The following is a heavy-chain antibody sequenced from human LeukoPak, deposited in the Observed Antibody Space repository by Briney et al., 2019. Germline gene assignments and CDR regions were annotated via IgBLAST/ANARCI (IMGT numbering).Heavy chain of an antibody. CDR1: GFTFSSYG. J-gene: IGHJ6*02. V-gene: IGHV3-30*18. Sequence: PGRSLRLSCAASGFTFSSYGMHWVRQAPGKGLEWVAVISYDGSNKHYADSVKGRFTISRDNSKNTLYLQMNSLRAEDTAVYYCAKGYSSGWYGGNGMDVWGQGTTVTVSS. CDR2: ISYDGSNK. D-gene: IGHD6-19*01. CDR3: AKGYSSGWYGGNGMDV.